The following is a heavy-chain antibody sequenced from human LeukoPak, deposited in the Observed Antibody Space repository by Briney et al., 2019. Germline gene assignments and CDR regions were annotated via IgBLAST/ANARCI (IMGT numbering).Heavy chain of an antibody. V-gene: IGHV3-30-3*01. CDR3: ATLSSGYPLGP. D-gene: IGHD3-22*01. CDR1: GFTFSSYA. CDR2: ISYDGSNK. J-gene: IGHJ5*02. Sequence: GRSLRLSCAASGFTFSSYAMHWVRQAPGKGLEWVAVISYDGSNKYYADSVKGRFTISRDNSKNTLYLQMNSLRAEDTAVYYCATLSSGYPLGPWGQGTLVTVSS.